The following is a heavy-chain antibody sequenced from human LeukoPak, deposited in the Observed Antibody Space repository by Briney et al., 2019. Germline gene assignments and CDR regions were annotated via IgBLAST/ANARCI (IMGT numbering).Heavy chain of an antibody. CDR2: INRDGSPT. CDR1: GFTFTSHY. V-gene: IGHV3-74*01. Sequence: PGGSLRLSCAASGFTFTSHYMHWVRQGPGQGLVWVSGINRDGSPTGYADSVKGRFTISRDNAKNTLYLQMNSLRAEDTAVYYCARDRASAFDMWGQGTMVTASS. J-gene: IGHJ3*02. CDR3: ARDRASAFDM.